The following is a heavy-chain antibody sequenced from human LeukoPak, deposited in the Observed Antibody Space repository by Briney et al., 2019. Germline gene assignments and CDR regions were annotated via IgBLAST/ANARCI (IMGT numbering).Heavy chain of an antibody. J-gene: IGHJ4*02. V-gene: IGHV1-8*01. D-gene: IGHD4-17*01. CDR3: ARTTSLTASGYDY. CDR2: MNPNTGDR. CDR1: GYTFTSYD. Sequence: ASVKVSCKASGYTFTSYDINWVRQATGQGLEWMGWMNPNTGDRGYAQKFQGRVSISSDTSISTAYMELGSPRSDDTAVYFCARTTSLTASGYDYWGQGTLVTVSS.